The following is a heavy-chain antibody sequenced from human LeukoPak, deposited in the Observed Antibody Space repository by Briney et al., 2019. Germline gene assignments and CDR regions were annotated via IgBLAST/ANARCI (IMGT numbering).Heavy chain of an antibody. Sequence: GGSLRLSCAASGFTFSSYGMHWVRQAPGKGLDWVAFIRYDGHNKYYADSVKGRFTISRDNAKNSLYLQMNSLRAEDTAVYYCARDYSRFYTGNWFDPWGQGTLVTVSS. CDR2: IRYDGHNK. V-gene: IGHV3-30*02. D-gene: IGHD2-2*02. CDR3: ARDYSRFYTGNWFDP. CDR1: GFTFSSYG. J-gene: IGHJ5*02.